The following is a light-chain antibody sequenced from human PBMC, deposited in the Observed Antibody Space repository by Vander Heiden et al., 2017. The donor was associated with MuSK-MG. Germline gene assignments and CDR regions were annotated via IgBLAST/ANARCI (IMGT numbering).Light chain of an antibody. J-gene: IGKJ3*01. CDR1: QSNSSY. Sequence: DIQMTQSPSSLSASAGDRVAITCRASQSNSSYRNWDQQKPGKAPKLMIYAACSLQSGVPTRFSGSGSGTELTLTISSLKPEDVATSDCQQSYSNPRFTFGHGTKVDIK. V-gene: IGKV1-39*01. CDR3: QQSYSNPRFT. CDR2: AAC.